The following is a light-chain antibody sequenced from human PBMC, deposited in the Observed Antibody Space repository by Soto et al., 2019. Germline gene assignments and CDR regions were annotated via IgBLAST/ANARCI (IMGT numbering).Light chain of an antibody. V-gene: IGKV1-5*01. CDR1: QNIYKW. CDR3: QQYERYPLT. Sequence: DIQMTQSPSTLSASIRDRVTITCRASQNIYKWLAWYQQKPQKAPKLLIFEAAALETGVSPRFSGSGSGTEFTLTISSLQPDDFATYYCQQYERYPLTFGGGTKVE. CDR2: EAA. J-gene: IGKJ4*01.